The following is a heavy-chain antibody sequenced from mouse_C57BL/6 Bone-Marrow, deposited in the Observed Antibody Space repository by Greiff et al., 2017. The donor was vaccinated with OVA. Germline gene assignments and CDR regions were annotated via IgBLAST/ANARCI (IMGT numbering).Heavy chain of an antibody. CDR3: ARPIAYGSSPHY. D-gene: IGHD1-1*01. CDR2: IDPSDSET. V-gene: IGHV1-52*01. J-gene: IGHJ4*01. Sequence: QVQLQQPGAELVRPGSSVKLSCKASGYTFTSYWMHWVKQRPIQGLEWIGNIDPSDSETHYNQKFKDKATLTVDKSSSTAYMQLSSLTSEDSAVYYCARPIAYGSSPHYWGQGTSVTVSS. CDR1: GYTFTSYW.